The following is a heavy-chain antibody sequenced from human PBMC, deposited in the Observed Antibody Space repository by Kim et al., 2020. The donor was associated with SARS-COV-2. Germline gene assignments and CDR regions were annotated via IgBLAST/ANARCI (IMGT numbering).Heavy chain of an antibody. D-gene: IGHD5-18*01. V-gene: IGHV4-39*01. CDR1: GGSISSSSYY. CDR3: ARLVDTAGAFDI. J-gene: IGHJ3*02. Sequence: SETLSLTCTVSGGSISSSSYYWGWIRQPPGRGLEWIGNIYYSGSTYYNPSLKSRVTMSVDTSKNQFSLKLSSVTAADTAIFYCARLVDTAGAFDIWGQGT. CDR2: IYYSGST.